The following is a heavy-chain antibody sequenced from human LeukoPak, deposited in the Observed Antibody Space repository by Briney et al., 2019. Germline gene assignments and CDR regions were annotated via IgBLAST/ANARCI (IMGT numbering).Heavy chain of an antibody. J-gene: IGHJ4*02. CDR1: GYIFTSYW. V-gene: IGHV5-51*01. CDR2: IYPGDSDT. D-gene: IGHD6-13*01. Sequence: GESLKISCNGSGYIFTSYWIGWVRQMPREGLVWMGIIYPGDSDTRYNPSFEGRVITSANNSTNTAYLLRSSLKAADTAMYYCARSGSSWYYFDYWGQGTLVTVS. CDR3: ARSGSSWYYFDY.